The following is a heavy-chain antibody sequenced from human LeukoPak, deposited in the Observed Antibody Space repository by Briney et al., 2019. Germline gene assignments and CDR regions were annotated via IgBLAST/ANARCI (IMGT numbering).Heavy chain of an antibody. D-gene: IGHD1-26*01. Sequence: PSETLSLTCTVSDYSISSGYYWGWIRQPPGKGLEWIGSIYHSDITFYNPSLKSRVTISVDTSKNQFSLKLSSVTAADTAAYYCARSGSGIGNWFDPWGQGTLVTVSS. CDR3: ARSGSGIGNWFDP. CDR2: IYHSDIT. J-gene: IGHJ5*02. CDR1: DYSISSGYY. V-gene: IGHV4-38-2*02.